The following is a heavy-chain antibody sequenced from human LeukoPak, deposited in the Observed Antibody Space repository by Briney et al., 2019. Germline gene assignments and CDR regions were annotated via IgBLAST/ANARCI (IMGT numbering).Heavy chain of an antibody. CDR3: AKDELTSGGGLDS. CDR2: IYSGGIT. CDR1: GFTVSSKF. V-gene: IGHV3-53*01. D-gene: IGHD3-16*01. Sequence: GGSLRLSCAASGFTVSSKFMHWVRQAPGQGLEWVSVIYSGGITHYADSVAGRFSISRDNSKNTLYLHMNSLRADDTALYYCAKDELTSGGGLDSWGQGTLVTVSS. J-gene: IGHJ4*02.